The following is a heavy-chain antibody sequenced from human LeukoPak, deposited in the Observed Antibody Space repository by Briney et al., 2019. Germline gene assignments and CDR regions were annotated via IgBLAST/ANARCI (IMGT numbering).Heavy chain of an antibody. CDR1: GFTFSSYW. Sequence: GGSLRLSCAASGFTFSSYWMHWVRQAPGKGLVWVSRINSDGSSTNYADSVKGRFTISRDNAKNTLYLQMNSLRVEDTAVYYCSRRDGYNTFDYWGQGTLVTVSS. CDR2: INSDGSST. V-gene: IGHV3-74*01. CDR3: SRRDGYNTFDY. D-gene: IGHD5-24*01. J-gene: IGHJ4*02.